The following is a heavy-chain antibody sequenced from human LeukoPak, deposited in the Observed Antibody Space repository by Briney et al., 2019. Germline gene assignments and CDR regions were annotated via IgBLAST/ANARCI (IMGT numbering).Heavy chain of an antibody. V-gene: IGHV3-23*01. J-gene: IGHJ4*02. Sequence: GGSLRLSCAASGFTFSIYAMSWVRQAPWEGLQWVSSITSRGESTWYVYSVKGRFTITRDNSESTMYLQMHSLRAEDTAVYYCARDRPNYYGSDGHYYRRDGDYWGRGTLVSVSS. D-gene: IGHD3-22*01. CDR3: ARDRPNYYGSDGHYYRRDGDY. CDR2: ITSRGEST. CDR1: GFTFSIYA.